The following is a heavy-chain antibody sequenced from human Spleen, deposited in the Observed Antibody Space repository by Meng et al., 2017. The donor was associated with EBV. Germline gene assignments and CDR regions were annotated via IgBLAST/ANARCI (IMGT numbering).Heavy chain of an antibody. CDR3: ASESGRGFTPDY. V-gene: IGHV1-69*01. D-gene: IGHD3-10*01. Sequence: QVQVLQSGAEVKKPGAAVKVPCRTSGGTFRSDAVSWVRQAPGQGLEWMGGLNPMVGAPHYAQKFQGRVTIIADESTSTHSMELNSLRSEDTAMYYCASESGRGFTPDYWGQGTLVTVSS. CDR1: GGTFRSDA. CDR2: LNPMVGAP. J-gene: IGHJ4*02.